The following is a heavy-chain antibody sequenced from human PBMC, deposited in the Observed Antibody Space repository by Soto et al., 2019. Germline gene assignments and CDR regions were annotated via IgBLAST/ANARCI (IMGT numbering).Heavy chain of an antibody. CDR1: GGSFSGCY. Sequence: SETLSLTCAVYGGSFSGCYWSWIRQPPGKGLEWIGEINHSGSTNYNPSLKSRVTISVDTSKNQFSLKLSSVTAADTAVYYCARGEDTYYDFWSGYYLKSSYGMDVWGQGTTVTVSS. J-gene: IGHJ6*02. V-gene: IGHV4-34*01. D-gene: IGHD3-3*01. CDR3: ARGEDTYYDFWSGYYLKSSYGMDV. CDR2: INHSGST.